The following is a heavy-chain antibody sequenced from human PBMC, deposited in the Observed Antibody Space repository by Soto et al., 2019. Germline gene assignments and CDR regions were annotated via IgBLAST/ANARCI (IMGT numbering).Heavy chain of an antibody. D-gene: IGHD4-17*01. J-gene: IGHJ4*02. Sequence: SETLSLTCAVYGGSFSGYYWSWIRQPPGKGLEWIGEINHSGSTNYNPSLKSRVTISVDTSKNQFSLKLSSVTAADTAVYYCARAVTTVTTLDYWGQGTLVTVSS. V-gene: IGHV4-34*01. CDR2: INHSGST. CDR3: ARAVTTVTTLDY. CDR1: GGSFSGYY.